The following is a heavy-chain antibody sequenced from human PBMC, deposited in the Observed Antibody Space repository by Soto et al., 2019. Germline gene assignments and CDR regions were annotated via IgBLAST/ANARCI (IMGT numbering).Heavy chain of an antibody. CDR3: ARHLYGSGSYSTFDY. D-gene: IGHD3-10*01. CDR1: GYSFTSYW. V-gene: IGHV5-10-1*01. Sequence: GESLKISCKGSGYSFTSYWISWVRQMPVKGLEWMGRIDPSDSYTNYSPSFQGHVTISADKSISTAYLQWSSLKASDTAMYYCARHLYGSGSYSTFDYWGQGPLVTVSS. J-gene: IGHJ4*02. CDR2: IDPSDSYT.